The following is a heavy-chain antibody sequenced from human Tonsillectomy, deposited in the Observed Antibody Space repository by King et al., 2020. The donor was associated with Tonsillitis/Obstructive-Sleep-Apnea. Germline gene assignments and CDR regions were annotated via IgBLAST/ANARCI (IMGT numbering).Heavy chain of an antibody. V-gene: IGHV3-74*01. CDR3: VREVVGARPFDY. D-gene: IGHD2-15*01. CDR1: GFTLSSYW. J-gene: IGHJ4*02. Sequence: VQLVESGGGLVQPGGSLRLSCAASGFTLSSYWMHWVRQGPGKGLLWGSRISTDRRATNYADSVKGRFTISRDNAKNTLYLQMNSLRAEDTAVYYCVREVVGARPFDYWGQGTLVTVSS. CDR2: ISTDRRAT.